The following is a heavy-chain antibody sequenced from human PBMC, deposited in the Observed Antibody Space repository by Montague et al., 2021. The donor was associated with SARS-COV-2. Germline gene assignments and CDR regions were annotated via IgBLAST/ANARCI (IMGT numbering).Heavy chain of an antibody. J-gene: IGHJ3*01. D-gene: IGHD3-22*01. V-gene: IGHV2-5*02. CDR2: IYWDYDT. CDR3: AHRRYESNGDAFDF. CDR1: GFSLVTSGEA. Sequence: PALVKPTQTLTLICTFSGFSLVTSGEAVGWFRQPPGKAPEWLGLIYWDYDTRYSPSLKRRITITKDISKNEVVLTLTNMDPVDTATYYCAHRRYESNGDAFDFWGQGTVVIVSA.